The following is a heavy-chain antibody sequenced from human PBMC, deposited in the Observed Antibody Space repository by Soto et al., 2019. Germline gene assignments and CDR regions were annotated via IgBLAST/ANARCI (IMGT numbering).Heavy chain of an antibody. CDR3: ATLTTSTAARPFDY. D-gene: IGHD6-6*01. CDR1: GGSISSSSYY. Sequence: SETLSLTCTVSGGSISSSSYYWGWIRQPPGKGLEWIGSIYYSGSTYYNPSLKSRVTISVDTSKNQFSLKLSSVTAADTAVYYCATLTTSTAARPFDYWGQGTLVTVSS. V-gene: IGHV4-39*01. J-gene: IGHJ4*02. CDR2: IYYSGST.